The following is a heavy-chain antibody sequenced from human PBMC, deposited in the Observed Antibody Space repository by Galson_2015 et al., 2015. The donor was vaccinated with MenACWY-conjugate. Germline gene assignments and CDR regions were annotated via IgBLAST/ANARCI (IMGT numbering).Heavy chain of an antibody. J-gene: IGHJ5*02. Sequence: CAISGDSVSSNSAAWNWIRQSPSRGLEWLGRTYYRSKWYNDYAVSVKSRITINPDTSKNQFSLQLNSVTPEDTAVYYCARGGSAYEVSDRGWFDPWGQGTPVTVSS. CDR3: ARGGSAYEVSDRGWFDP. CDR1: GDSVSSNSAA. V-gene: IGHV6-1*01. D-gene: IGHD3-10*01. CDR2: TYYRSKWYN.